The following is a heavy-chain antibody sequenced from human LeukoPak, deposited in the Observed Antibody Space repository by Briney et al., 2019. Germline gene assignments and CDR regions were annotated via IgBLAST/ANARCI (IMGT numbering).Heavy chain of an antibody. Sequence: ASVKVSCKVSGYTLTELSMHWVRQAPGKGLEWMGGFDPEDGETIYAQKFQGRVTMTEDTSTDTAYMELSSLRSEDTAVYYCARQEYSSSPGGDAFDIWGQGTMVTVSS. CDR2: FDPEDGET. D-gene: IGHD6-6*01. V-gene: IGHV1-24*01. CDR1: GYTLTELS. J-gene: IGHJ3*02. CDR3: ARQEYSSSPGGDAFDI.